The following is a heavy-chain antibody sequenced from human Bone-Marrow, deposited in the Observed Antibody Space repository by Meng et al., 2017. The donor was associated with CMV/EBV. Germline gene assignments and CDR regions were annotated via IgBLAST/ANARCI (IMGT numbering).Heavy chain of an antibody. Sequence: ASVKVSCKASGYTFTLYGITWVRQAPGQGLEWMGWISTYTGDRNYAPKLQGRVTMTTDTSTSTAYMELSSLRSEDTAVYYCARFGGVIVGYYYYGMDVWGQGTTVTVSS. CDR2: ISTYTGDR. J-gene: IGHJ6*02. CDR3: ARFGGVIVGYYYYGMDV. CDR1: GYTFTLYG. D-gene: IGHD3-16*02. V-gene: IGHV1-18*01.